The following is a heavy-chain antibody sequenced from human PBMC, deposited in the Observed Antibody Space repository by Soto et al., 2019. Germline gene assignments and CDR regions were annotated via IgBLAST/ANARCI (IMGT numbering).Heavy chain of an antibody. CDR1: GGSISSYY. CDR3: ARGRENYYDSSGYGY. Sequence: PSETLSLTCTVSGGSISSYYWSWIRQPPGKGLEWIGHIYYSGSTNYNPSLKSRVTISVDTSKNQFSLKLSSVTAADTAVYYCARGRENYYDSSGYGYWGQGTLVTVSS. J-gene: IGHJ4*02. D-gene: IGHD3-22*01. CDR2: IYYSGST. V-gene: IGHV4-59*01.